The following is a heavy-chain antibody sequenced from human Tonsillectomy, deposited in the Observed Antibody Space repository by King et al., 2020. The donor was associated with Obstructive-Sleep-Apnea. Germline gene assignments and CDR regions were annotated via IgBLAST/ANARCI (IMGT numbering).Heavy chain of an antibody. J-gene: IGHJ5*02. D-gene: IGHD3-22*01. CDR3: ARTRYYENSEPFGH. V-gene: IGHV5-51*01. CDR2: IYPGDSDT. Sequence: QLVQSGAEVKKPGESLKISCQGSGYTFTNFWVGWVRRMPEKGLEWMGVIYPGDSDTRYSPSFRGQVTFSVDKSISTAYLQWTSLRASDTAIYYCARTRYYENSEPFGHWGQGTPVTVSS. CDR1: GYTFTNFW.